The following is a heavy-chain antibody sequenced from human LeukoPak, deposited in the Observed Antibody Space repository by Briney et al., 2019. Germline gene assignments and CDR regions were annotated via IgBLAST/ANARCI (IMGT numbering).Heavy chain of an antibody. CDR3: AKDRATRRWGTQEFDY. V-gene: IGHV3-23*01. CDR1: GFTFNNYA. Sequence: PGGSLRLSCAASGFTFNNYAMSWVRQAPGKGLEWVSAISGSGGSTYYADSVKGRFTISRDNSKNTLYLHMNSLRAEDTAVYYCAKDRATRRWGTQEFDYWGQGTLSPFPQ. CDR2: ISGSGGST. D-gene: IGHD3-16*01. J-gene: IGHJ4*02.